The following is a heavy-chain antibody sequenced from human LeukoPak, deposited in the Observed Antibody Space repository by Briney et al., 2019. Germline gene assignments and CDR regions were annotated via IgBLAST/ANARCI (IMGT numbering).Heavy chain of an antibody. V-gene: IGHV3-74*01. D-gene: IGHD6-13*01. J-gene: IGHJ6*02. CDR2: INSEGSST. Sequence: PGGSRRLSCAASGFTFSSYWRHWVRQAPGKGLVWVSRINSEGSSTSYADSVKGRFTISRDNAKNTLYLQMNSLRAEDTALYYCAKDRGIAAAEWYYYYGMDVWGQGTTVTVSS. CDR3: AKDRGIAAAEWYYYYGMDV. CDR1: GFTFSSYW.